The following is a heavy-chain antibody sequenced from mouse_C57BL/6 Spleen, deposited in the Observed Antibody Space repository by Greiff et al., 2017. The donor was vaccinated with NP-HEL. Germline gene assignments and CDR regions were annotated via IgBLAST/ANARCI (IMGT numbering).Heavy chain of an antibody. Sequence: EVKLMESGGGLVQPGGSLKLSCAASGFTFSDYYMYWVRQTPEKRLEWVAYISNGGGSTYYPDTVKGRFTISRDNAKNTLYLQMSRLKSEDTAMYYCARGGYDYDGAWFAYWGQGTLVTVSA. CDR2: ISNGGGST. D-gene: IGHD2-4*01. J-gene: IGHJ3*01. V-gene: IGHV5-12*01. CDR1: GFTFSDYY. CDR3: ARGGYDYDGAWFAY.